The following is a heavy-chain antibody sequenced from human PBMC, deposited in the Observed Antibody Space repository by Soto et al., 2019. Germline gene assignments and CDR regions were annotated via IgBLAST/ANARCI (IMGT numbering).Heavy chain of an antibody. CDR3: ARGVDIVANDYYY. CDR2: INHSGST. D-gene: IGHD5-12*01. CDR1: GGSFSGYY. V-gene: IGHV4-34*01. J-gene: IGHJ4*02. Sequence: QVQLQQWGAGLLKPSETLSLTCAVYGGSFSGYYWSWIRQPPGKGLEWIGEINHSGSTNYNPSLKSRGTISVDTSKNQFSRKLSSVTAADTAVYYCARGVDIVANDYYYWGQGTLVTVSS.